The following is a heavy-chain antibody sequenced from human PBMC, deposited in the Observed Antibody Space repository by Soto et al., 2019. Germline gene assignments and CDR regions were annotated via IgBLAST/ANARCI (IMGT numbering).Heavy chain of an antibody. Sequence: QVQLVESGGGVVQPGRSLRVSCAASGFTFSSYGMHWVRQAPGKGLEWVAVISYDGSNKYYADSVKGRFTISRDNSKNTLYLQMNSLRAEDTAVHYCAKGPAIVLVPAAMNYYYGMDVWGQGTTVTVSS. J-gene: IGHJ6*02. CDR2: ISYDGSNK. D-gene: IGHD2-2*01. V-gene: IGHV3-30*18. CDR3: AKGPAIVLVPAAMNYYYGMDV. CDR1: GFTFSSYG.